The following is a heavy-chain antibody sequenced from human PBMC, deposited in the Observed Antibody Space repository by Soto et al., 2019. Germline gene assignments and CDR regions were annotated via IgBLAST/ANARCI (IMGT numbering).Heavy chain of an antibody. D-gene: IGHD3-10*01. J-gene: IGHJ6*02. CDR2: IHYSGST. Sequence: PSQTLSLTCTVSGGSISSYYWSWIRQPPGKGLEWIGYIHYSGSTNYNPSLKSRVTISVDTSKNHFSLKLSSVTAADTAVYYCARDRKRFGELFDYYYYGMDVWGQGTTVTVSS. CDR3: ARDRKRFGELFDYYYYGMDV. V-gene: IGHV4-59*01. CDR1: GGSISSYY.